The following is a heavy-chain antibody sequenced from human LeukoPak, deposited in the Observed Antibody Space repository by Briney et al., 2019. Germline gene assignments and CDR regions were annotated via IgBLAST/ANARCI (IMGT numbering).Heavy chain of an antibody. J-gene: IGHJ3*02. CDR3: AREFLVGATWPFDI. D-gene: IGHD1-26*01. Sequence: GASVNVSCKASGGSFSSYAISWVRQAAGQGLEGMGEIIPIFGTANYAQKFQGRVTITTDESTSTAYMELRSLRSDDTAVYYCAREFLVGATWPFDIWGQGTMVTVSS. CDR1: GGSFSSYA. V-gene: IGHV1-69*05. CDR2: IIPIFGTA.